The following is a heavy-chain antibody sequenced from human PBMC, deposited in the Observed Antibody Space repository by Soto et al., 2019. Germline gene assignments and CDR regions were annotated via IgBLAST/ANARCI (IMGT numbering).Heavy chain of an antibody. D-gene: IGHD4-17*01. CDR3: AGTTVTTPYYFDS. CDR1: GDSISSYNYY. J-gene: IGHJ4*02. CDR2: IYYTGST. Sequence: QLQLQESGPGLVKPSETLSLTCTVSGDSISSYNYYWGWIRQPPGKGLEWIGNIYYTGSTHHNPSLKSRVTMSVDTSKNQFALKLSSVTAADTAVYYCAGTTVTTPYYFDSWGQGTLVTVSS. V-gene: IGHV4-39*01.